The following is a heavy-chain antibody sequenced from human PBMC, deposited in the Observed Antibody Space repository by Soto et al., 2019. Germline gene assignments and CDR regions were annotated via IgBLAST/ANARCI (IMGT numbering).Heavy chain of an antibody. Sequence: QVQLQESGPGLMKPSGTLSLTCAVSGGSITSTWWSWVRQPPGKGLEWIAEIFHTGSANYNPSLMGRLTISMDKSRNHLSLNLTSVTAADTAVYYCARHIAVSGTRGFDHWGQGTLVTVSS. J-gene: IGHJ4*02. CDR1: GGSITSTW. D-gene: IGHD2-21*01. CDR2: IFHTGSA. CDR3: ARHIAVSGTRGFDH. V-gene: IGHV4-4*02.